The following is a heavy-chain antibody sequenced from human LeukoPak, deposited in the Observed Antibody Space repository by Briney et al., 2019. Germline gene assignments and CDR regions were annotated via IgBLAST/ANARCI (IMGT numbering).Heavy chain of an antibody. J-gene: IGHJ4*02. CDR3: ARAKWEYCSSTSCYPFDY. V-gene: IGHV4-30-2*01. Sequence: SETLSLTCTVSGGSISSGGYYWSWIRQPPGKGLEWIGYIYHSGSTYYNPSLKSRVTISVDRSKNQFSLKLSSVTAADTAVYYCARAKWEYCSSTSCYPFDYWGQGTLVTVSS. CDR2: IYHSGST. CDR1: GGSISSGGYY. D-gene: IGHD2-2*01.